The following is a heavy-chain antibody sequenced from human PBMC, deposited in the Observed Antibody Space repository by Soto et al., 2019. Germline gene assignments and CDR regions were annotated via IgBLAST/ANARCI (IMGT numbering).Heavy chain of an antibody. CDR3: ARGVVGAAADNYYFDY. D-gene: IGHD6-13*01. J-gene: IGHJ4*02. Sequence: QVQLVQSGAEVKKPGSSVKVSCKASGGTFSSYAISWVRQAPGQGLEWMGGIIPIFGTANYAQKFQGRVTITADESTSTAYMELSSLRSEDTAVFYCARGVVGAAADNYYFDYWGQGTLVTVSS. CDR1: GGTFSSYA. CDR2: IIPIFGTA. V-gene: IGHV1-69*01.